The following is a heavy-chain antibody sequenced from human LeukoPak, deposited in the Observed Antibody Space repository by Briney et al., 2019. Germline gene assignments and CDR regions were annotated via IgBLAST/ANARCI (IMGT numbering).Heavy chain of an antibody. CDR2: MYYSGST. J-gene: IGHJ4*02. Sequence: SETLSLTCTVSGGSISSGDYYWSWIRQPPGKGLEWIGSMYYSGSTYYNPSLKSRVTISVDTSKNQFSLKLSSVTAADTAVFYCATYATGHSAYVQNWGQGTLVTVSS. CDR1: GGSISSGDYY. CDR3: ATYATGHSAYVQN. V-gene: IGHV4-39*07. D-gene: IGHD5-12*01.